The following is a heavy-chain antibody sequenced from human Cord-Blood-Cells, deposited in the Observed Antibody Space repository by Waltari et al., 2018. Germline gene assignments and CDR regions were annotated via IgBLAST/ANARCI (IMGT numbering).Heavy chain of an antibody. J-gene: IGHJ3*02. CDR1: GGSFSGYY. CDR3: ARATSWGWGAFDI. Sequence: QVQLQQWGAGLLKPSETLSLTCAVYGGSFSGYYWSWIRQPPGKGLEWIGEINHSGSTNYNPSLKSRVTISVDTSKNQFSLKLSSVTAADMAVYYRARATSWGWGAFDIWGQGTMVTVSS. V-gene: IGHV4-34*01. D-gene: IGHD3-16*01. CDR2: INHSGST.